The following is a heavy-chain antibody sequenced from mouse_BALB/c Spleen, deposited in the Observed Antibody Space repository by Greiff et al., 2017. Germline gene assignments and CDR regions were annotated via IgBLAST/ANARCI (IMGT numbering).Heavy chain of an antibody. CDR2: ISSGGSYT. CDR3: ARQGGEWLYAMDY. J-gene: IGHJ4*01. Sequence: EVQLQQSGGDLVKPGGSLKLSCAASGFTFSSYGMSWVRQTPDKRLEWVATISSGGSYTYYPDSVKGRFTISRDNAKNTLYLQMSSLKSEDTAMYYCARQGGEWLYAMDYWGQGTSVTVSS. CDR1: GFTFSSYG. V-gene: IGHV5-6*01. D-gene: IGHD1-3*01.